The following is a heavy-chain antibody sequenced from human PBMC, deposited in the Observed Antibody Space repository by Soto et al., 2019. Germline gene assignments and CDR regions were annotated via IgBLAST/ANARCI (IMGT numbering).Heavy chain of an antibody. CDR2: INPSGGST. V-gene: IGHV1-46*01. Sequence: ASVKVSCKASGYTFTSYYMHWVRQAPGQGLEWMGIINPSGGSTSYAQKFQGRVTMTRDTSTSTVYMELSSLRSEDTAVYYCARVKGRVSAAMVLDYWGQGTLVTAPQ. CDR1: GYTFTSYY. CDR3: ARVKGRVSAAMVLDY. J-gene: IGHJ4*02. D-gene: IGHD5-18*01.